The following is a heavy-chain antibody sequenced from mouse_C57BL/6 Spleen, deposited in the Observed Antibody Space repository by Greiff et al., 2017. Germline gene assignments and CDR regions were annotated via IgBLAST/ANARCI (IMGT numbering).Heavy chain of an antibody. CDR3: ARSGYDYVAMDY. CDR2: IHPNSGST. CDR1: GYTFTSYW. Sequence: QVQLQQPGAELVKPGASVKLSCKASGYTFTSYWMHWVKQRPGQGLEWIGMIHPNSGSTNYNEKFKSKATLTVDKSSSTAYMQLSSLTSEDSAVYYCARSGYDYVAMDYWGQGTSVTVSS. D-gene: IGHD3-1*01. V-gene: IGHV1-64*01. J-gene: IGHJ4*01.